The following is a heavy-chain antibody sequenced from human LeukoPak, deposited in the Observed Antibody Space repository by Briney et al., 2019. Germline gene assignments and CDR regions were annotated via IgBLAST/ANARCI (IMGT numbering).Heavy chain of an antibody. J-gene: IGHJ3*02. CDR2: IYYSGST. CDR1: GGSISSSSYY. V-gene: IGHV4-39*07. D-gene: IGHD3-16*01. CDR3: ARARLRLGEKIAHDAFDI. Sequence: SETLSLTCTVSGGSISSSSYYWGWIRQPPGKGLEWIGSIYYSGSTYYNPSLKSRVTISVDTSKNQFSLKLSSVTAADTAVYYCARARLRLGEKIAHDAFDIWGQGTMVTVSS.